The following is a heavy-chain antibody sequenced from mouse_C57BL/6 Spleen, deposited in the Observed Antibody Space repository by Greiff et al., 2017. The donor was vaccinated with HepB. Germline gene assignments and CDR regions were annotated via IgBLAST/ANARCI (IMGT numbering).Heavy chain of an antibody. CDR1: GYTFTSYW. D-gene: IGHD1-1*01. CDR2: IDPSDSET. Sequence: QVQLQQPGAELVRPGSSVKLSCKASGYTFTSYWMHWVKQRPIQGLEWIGNIDPSDSETHYNQKFKDKATLTVDKSSSTAYMQLSSLTSEDSAVYYCARWGNYYGSSYPSYAMDYWGQGTSVTVSS. V-gene: IGHV1-52*01. J-gene: IGHJ4*01. CDR3: ARWGNYYGSSYPSYAMDY.